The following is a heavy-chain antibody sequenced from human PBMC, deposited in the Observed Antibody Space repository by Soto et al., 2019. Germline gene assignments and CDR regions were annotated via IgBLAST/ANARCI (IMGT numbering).Heavy chain of an antibody. V-gene: IGHV3-23*01. CDR2: IGESGTPT. D-gene: IGHD2-2*01. CDR1: GFTFSSYA. Sequence: EVQLLESGGGLVQPGGSLRLSCAASGFTFSSYAMKWVRQAPGKGLEWVSLIGESGTPTYYADSVKGRFTISRDKSENTLFLEMYSLRAEDTAVYYCARYIPGVRYYGMDVWGQGTTVTVSS. J-gene: IGHJ6*02. CDR3: ARYIPGVRYYGMDV.